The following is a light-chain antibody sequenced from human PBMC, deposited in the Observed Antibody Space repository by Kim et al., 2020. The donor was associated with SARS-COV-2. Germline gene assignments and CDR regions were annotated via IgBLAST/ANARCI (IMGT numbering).Light chain of an antibody. CDR3: QQSYTFPPWT. Sequence: DIQMTQSPSSLSASVGDRVTITCRASQSISIYLNWYQERPGKAPNLLIYSASSLQSGVPSRFSGSGSGTDFTLTISSLQPEDFATYYCQQSYTFPPWTFGQGTKVDIK. CDR2: SAS. J-gene: IGKJ1*01. V-gene: IGKV1-39*01. CDR1: QSISIY.